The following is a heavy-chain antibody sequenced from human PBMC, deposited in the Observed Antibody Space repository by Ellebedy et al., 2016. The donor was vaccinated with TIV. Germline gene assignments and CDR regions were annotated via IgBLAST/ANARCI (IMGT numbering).Heavy chain of an antibody. Sequence: GGSLRLSXVASGFTFRDYAMSWVRQAPGKGLEWVSSISVIGGSTYYADSVKGRFTISRDNSRNVMYLQMHGLRVEDTAIYYCAKPARTDATDYWGQGTLVTVSS. J-gene: IGHJ4*02. CDR1: GFTFRDYA. V-gene: IGHV3-23*01. CDR3: AKPARTDATDY. CDR2: ISVIGGST.